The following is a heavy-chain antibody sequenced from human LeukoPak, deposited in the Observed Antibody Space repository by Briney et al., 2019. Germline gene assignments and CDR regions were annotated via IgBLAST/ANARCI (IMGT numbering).Heavy chain of an antibody. D-gene: IGHD3-22*01. CDR3: ARGGYYDKEAFDI. Sequence: SETLSLTCAVYGGSFSGYYWSWIRQPPGKGLEWIGEINHSGSTNYNPSLKSRVTISVDTSKNQFSLKLRSVTAADTAVYYCARGGYYDKEAFDIWGQGTMVTVSS. CDR1: GGSFSGYY. V-gene: IGHV4-34*01. CDR2: INHSGST. J-gene: IGHJ3*02.